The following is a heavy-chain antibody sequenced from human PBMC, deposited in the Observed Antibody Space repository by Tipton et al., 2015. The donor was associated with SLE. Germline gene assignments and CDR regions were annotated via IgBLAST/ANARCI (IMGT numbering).Heavy chain of an antibody. CDR3: ARDLRRGVVLPGGY. D-gene: IGHD3-3*01. J-gene: IGHJ4*02. CDR2: IGDGGGST. V-gene: IGHV3-23*01. Sequence: SLRLSCAASGFTLRSYALTWVRQAPGKGLEWVSSIGDGGGSTYYADSVKGRFTISRDNSKNTLYLQMNSLRAEDTAVYYCARDLRRGVVLPGGYWGQGTLVTVSS. CDR1: GFTLRSYA.